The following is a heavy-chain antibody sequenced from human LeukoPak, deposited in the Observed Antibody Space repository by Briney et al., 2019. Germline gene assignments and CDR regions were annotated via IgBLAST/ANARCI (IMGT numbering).Heavy chain of an antibody. CDR2: IYPGDSDT. V-gene: IGHV5-51*01. D-gene: IGHD3-22*01. J-gene: IGHJ4*02. CDR1: GYSFTSYW. Sequence: GESLKIPCKGSGYSFTSYWNCWVRQLPRKGLEWMGVIYPGDSDTRYSPSFQGQVTISADKSISTAYLQWSSLKASDTAMYYCARLTYYYDSSGYHDYWGQGTLVTVSS. CDR3: ARLTYYYDSSGYHDY.